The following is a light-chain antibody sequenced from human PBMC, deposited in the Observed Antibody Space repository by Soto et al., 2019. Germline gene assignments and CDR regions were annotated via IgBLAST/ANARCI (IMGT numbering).Light chain of an antibody. CDR1: QSVSSN. CDR3: QQYNDWPLYT. J-gene: IGKJ2*01. Sequence: EIVMTQSPATLSVSPGERATLSCRASQSVSSNLAWYLQKPGQAPRLLIYGASTRATGVPARFSGSGSGTEFTLTICSLQSEDFAVFYCQQYNDWPLYTFGQGTKLEIK. V-gene: IGKV3-15*01. CDR2: GAS.